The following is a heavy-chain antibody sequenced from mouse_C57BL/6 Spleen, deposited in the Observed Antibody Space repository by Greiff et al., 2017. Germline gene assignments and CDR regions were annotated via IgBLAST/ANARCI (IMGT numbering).Heavy chain of an antibody. D-gene: IGHD2-2*01. J-gene: IGHJ4*01. CDR1: GYSFTDYN. V-gene: IGHV1-39*01. CDR3: ARSIYYGYDGQRMDY. Sequence: QLQESGPELVKPGASVKISCKASGYSFTDYNMNWVKQSNGKSLEWIGVINPNNGTTSYNQKFKGKATLTVDQSSSTAYLQLNSLTSEDSAVYYCARSIYYGYDGQRMDYWGQGTSVTVSS. CDR2: INPNNGTT.